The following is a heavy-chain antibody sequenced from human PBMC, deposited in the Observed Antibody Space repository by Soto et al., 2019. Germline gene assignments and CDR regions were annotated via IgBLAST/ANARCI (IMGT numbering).Heavy chain of an antibody. CDR1: GYTFTSYA. CDR2: INAGNGNT. J-gene: IGHJ4*02. V-gene: IGHV1-3*01. CDR3: ARPDVLLWFGEPGGANYYFDY. D-gene: IGHD3-10*01. Sequence: GASVKVSCKASGYTFTSYAMHWVRQAPGQRLEWMGWINAGNGNTKYPQKFQGRVTITRDTSASTAYMELSSLRSEDTAVYYCARPDVLLWFGEPGGANYYFDYWGQGTLVTVSS.